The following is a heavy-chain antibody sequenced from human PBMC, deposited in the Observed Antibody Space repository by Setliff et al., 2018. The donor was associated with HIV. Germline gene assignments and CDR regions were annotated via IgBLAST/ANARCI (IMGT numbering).Heavy chain of an antibody. D-gene: IGHD3-22*01. V-gene: IGHV1-46*01. Sequence: GASVKVSCKASGYTFTSYYMHWVRQAPGQGLEWMGIINPSGGSTSYAQKFQGRVTMTRDTSTSTVYMELSSLRSEDTAVYYCARDWVRGYDSSGYLFSWVRRFHHDYYYYYMDVWGKGTTVTVSS. CDR2: INPSGGST. J-gene: IGHJ6*03. CDR1: GYTFTSYY. CDR3: ARDWVRGYDSSGYLFSWVRRFHHDYYYYYMDV.